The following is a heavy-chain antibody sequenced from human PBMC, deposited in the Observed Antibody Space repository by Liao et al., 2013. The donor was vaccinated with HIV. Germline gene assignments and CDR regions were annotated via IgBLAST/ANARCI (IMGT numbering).Heavy chain of an antibody. Sequence: QVQLQESGPGLVKPSETLSLTCTVSGGSISSYYWSWIRQPAGKGLEWIGRIYTSGSTNYNPSLKSRVTISVDTSKNQFSLKLSSVTAADTAVYYCARGNLGPLQWSGYYYYFDYWGQGTLVTVSS. D-gene: IGHD3-3*01. J-gene: IGHJ4*02. CDR2: IYTSGST. V-gene: IGHV4-4*07. CDR1: GGSISSYY. CDR3: ARGNLGPLQWSGYYYYFDY.